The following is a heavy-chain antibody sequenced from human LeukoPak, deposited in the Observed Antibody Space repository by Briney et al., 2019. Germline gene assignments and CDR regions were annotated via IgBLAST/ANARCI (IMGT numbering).Heavy chain of an antibody. CDR1: GGSFSGYY. CDR3: ARRDDAFDI. J-gene: IGHJ3*02. Sequence: SETLSLTCAVYGGSFSGYYWSWIRQPPGKGLEWIGEINHSGSTNYNPSLKSRVTISVDTSKNQFSLKLSSVTAADTAVYYCARRDDAFDIWGQGTMVTVSS. CDR2: INHSGST. V-gene: IGHV4-34*01.